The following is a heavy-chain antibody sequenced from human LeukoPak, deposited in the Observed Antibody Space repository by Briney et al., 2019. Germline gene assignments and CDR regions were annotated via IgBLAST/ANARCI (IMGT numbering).Heavy chain of an antibody. V-gene: IGHV3-23*01. CDR3: ASSVVVVTAFFDY. CDR1: GFTFSSNA. J-gene: IGHJ4*02. D-gene: IGHD2-21*02. Sequence: GGSLRLSCAASGFTFSSNAMSWVRQAPGKGLEWVSAISGSGGSTSYADSVKGRFTISRDNSKNTLYLQMNSLRAEDTAVYYCASSVVVVTAFFDYWGQGTLVTVSS. CDR2: ISGSGGST.